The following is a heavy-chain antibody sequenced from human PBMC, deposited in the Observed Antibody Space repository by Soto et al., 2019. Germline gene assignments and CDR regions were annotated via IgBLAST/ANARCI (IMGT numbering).Heavy chain of an antibody. CDR3: ERVTSGWWYVGY. J-gene: IGHJ4*02. V-gene: IGHV4-59*01. Sequence: QVQLQESGPGLVKPSETLSLTCTVSGGSISSYYWSWIRQPPGKGLEWIVYIYYSGSTNYNPSHKRRGPISVDTSKNQFSLKLDSVTAADTAVSYCERVTSGWWYVGYWGQGTLVTVSS. D-gene: IGHD6-19*01. CDR2: IYYSGST. CDR1: GGSISSYY.